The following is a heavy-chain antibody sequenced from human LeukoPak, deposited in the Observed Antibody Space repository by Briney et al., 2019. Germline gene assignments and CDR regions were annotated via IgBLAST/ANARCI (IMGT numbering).Heavy chain of an antibody. CDR1: GYTFTGYY. V-gene: IGHV1-69*13. D-gene: IGHD6-13*01. CDR3: ARDRENWVYDY. J-gene: IGHJ4*02. Sequence: ASVKVSCKASGYTFTGYYMHWVRQAPGQGLEWMGGIIPIFGTANYAQKFQGRATITADESTSTAYMELSSLRSEDTAVYYCARDRENWVYDYWGQGTLVTVSS. CDR2: IIPIFGTA.